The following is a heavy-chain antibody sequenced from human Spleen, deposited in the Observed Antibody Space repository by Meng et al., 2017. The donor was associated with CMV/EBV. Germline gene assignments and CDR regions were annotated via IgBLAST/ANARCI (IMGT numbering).Heavy chain of an antibody. D-gene: IGHD2-2*01. Sequence: LTCAVYGGSFSGYYWRWIRQPPGKGLEWIGEINHSGSTNYNPSLKSRVTISVDTSKNQFSLKLSSVTAADTAVYYCARRPGGVGWFDPWGQGTLVTVSS. CDR1: GGSFSGYY. J-gene: IGHJ5*02. V-gene: IGHV4-34*01. CDR2: INHSGST. CDR3: ARRPGGVGWFDP.